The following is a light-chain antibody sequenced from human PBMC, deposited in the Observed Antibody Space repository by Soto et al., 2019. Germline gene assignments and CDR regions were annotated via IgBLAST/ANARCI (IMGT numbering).Light chain of an antibody. CDR1: QSISTW. V-gene: IGKV1-5*03. CDR2: KAS. CDR3: QQYINRWT. J-gene: IGKJ1*01. Sequence: DIPMTQSPSTLSASVGDRVTITCRASQSISTWLAWYQQKPGKAPKLLIYKASSLKSGVPSRFSGSGSGTEFTLTISSLQPDDFATYYCQQYINRWTFGQGTKVEIK.